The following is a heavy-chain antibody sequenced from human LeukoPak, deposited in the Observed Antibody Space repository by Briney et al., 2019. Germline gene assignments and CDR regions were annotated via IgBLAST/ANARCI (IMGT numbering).Heavy chain of an antibody. D-gene: IGHD5-12*01. J-gene: IGHJ4*02. Sequence: ASVKVSCKASGYTFTSYYMHWVRQAPGQGLEWMGIINPSGGSTSYAQKFQGRVTMTRDTSTSTVYMELSGLRSEDTAVYYCARDQRESGYEPDAVDYWGQGTLVTVSS. CDR2: INPSGGST. CDR3: ARDQRESGYEPDAVDY. CDR1: GYTFTSYY. V-gene: IGHV1-46*01.